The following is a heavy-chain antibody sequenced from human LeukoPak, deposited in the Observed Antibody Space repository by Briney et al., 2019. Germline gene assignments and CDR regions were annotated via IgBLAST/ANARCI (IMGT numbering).Heavy chain of an antibody. D-gene: IGHD4-17*01. Sequence: SETLSLTCALYGGSFSGYYWSWIRQPPGKGLEWIGEINHSGSTNYNPSLKSRVTISVDTSKNQFSLKLSSVTAADTAVYYCARGYGVVPVSPAGNWFDPWGQGTLVTVSS. J-gene: IGHJ5*02. CDR1: GGSFSGYY. CDR2: INHSGST. V-gene: IGHV4-34*01. CDR3: ARGYGVVPVSPAGNWFDP.